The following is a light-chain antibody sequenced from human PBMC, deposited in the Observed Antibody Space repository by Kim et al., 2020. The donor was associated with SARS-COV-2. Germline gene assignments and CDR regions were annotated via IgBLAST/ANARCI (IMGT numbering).Light chain of an antibody. J-gene: IGKJ4*01. CDR1: QSVSSNY. CDR2: GAS. V-gene: IGKV3-20*01. CDR3: QQYGSSPR. Sequence: LGPGEGATLSCRARQSVSSNYLAWYQQKPGQTPRLLIYGASSRATGIPDRFSGSGSGTYFTLTISRLEPEDFAVYYCQQYGSSPRFGGGTKVDIK.